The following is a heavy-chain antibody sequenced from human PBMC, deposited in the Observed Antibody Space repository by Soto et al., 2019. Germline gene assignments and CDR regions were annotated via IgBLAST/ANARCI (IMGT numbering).Heavy chain of an antibody. CDR3: AKDKMEQWLVGGYFDY. CDR2: IIDDGGRA. J-gene: IGHJ4*02. Sequence: VGSLRLSCSASGFTFRSHAMSWVRQAPGKGLEWVSAIIDDGGRAYYADSVKGRFTISRDNSKNTLSLQMNSLRAEDTAVYYCAKDKMEQWLVGGYFDYWGQGTQVTVSS. V-gene: IGHV3-23*01. D-gene: IGHD6-19*01. CDR1: GFTFRSHA.